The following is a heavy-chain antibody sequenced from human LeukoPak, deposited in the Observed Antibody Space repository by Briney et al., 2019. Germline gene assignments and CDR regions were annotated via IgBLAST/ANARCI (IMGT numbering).Heavy chain of an antibody. Sequence: PGGSLRLSCAASGFTFTNYAMNWVCQAPGKGLEWVSTSGSGGSPFYADSVKGRFTISRDNSRNTLYLQMNSLRVDDTAVYYCAKGGSGWYPGFDYWGQGILVTVSS. V-gene: IGHV3-23*01. J-gene: IGHJ4*02. CDR1: GFTFTNYA. CDR3: AKGGSGWYPGFDY. D-gene: IGHD6-19*01. CDR2: SGSGGSP.